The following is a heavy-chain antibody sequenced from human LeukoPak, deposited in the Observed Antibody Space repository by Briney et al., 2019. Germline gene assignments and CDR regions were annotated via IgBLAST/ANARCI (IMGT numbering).Heavy chain of an antibody. V-gene: IGHV4-59*08. D-gene: IGHD3-16*01. Sequence: PSETLSLTCTVSGGSISSYYWSWIRQPPGKGLEWIGYIYYSGSTNYNPSLKSRVTISVDTSKNQFSLKLSSVTAADTAVYYCARINYYYYYGMDVWGQGTTVTVS. CDR2: IYYSGST. CDR1: GGSISSYY. J-gene: IGHJ6*02. CDR3: ARINYYYYYGMDV.